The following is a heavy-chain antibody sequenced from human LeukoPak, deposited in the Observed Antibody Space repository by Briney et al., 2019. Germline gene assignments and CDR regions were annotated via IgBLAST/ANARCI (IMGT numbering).Heavy chain of an antibody. D-gene: IGHD3-3*01. CDR1: GYSISSGYY. CDR2: IYHSGST. V-gene: IGHV4-38-2*01. J-gene: IGHJ5*02. Sequence: SETLSLTCAVSGYSISSGYYWGWIRPPPGKGLEWIGSIYHSGSTYYNPSLKSRVTISVDTSKNQFSLKLSSVTAADTAVYYCARRGYYDSVKWFDPWGQGTLVTVSS. CDR3: ARRGYYDSVKWFDP.